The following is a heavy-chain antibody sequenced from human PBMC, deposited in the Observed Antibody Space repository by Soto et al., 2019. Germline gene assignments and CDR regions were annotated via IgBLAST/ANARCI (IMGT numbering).Heavy chain of an antibody. V-gene: IGHV1-2*04. CDR2: INPNSGDT. CDR1: GYTFTGYF. CDR3: ARATAYDFWSGYYRSYGLDV. D-gene: IGHD3-3*01. Sequence: VQLVQSGAEVKSPGASVRVSCTTSGYTFTGYFIHWVRQAPGQGLGWMGWINPNSGDTSYSQKFQGWVTMARDTAISTAYMELSRLRSDDTAVYYCARATAYDFWSGYYRSYGLDVWGKGTTVTV. J-gene: IGHJ6*04.